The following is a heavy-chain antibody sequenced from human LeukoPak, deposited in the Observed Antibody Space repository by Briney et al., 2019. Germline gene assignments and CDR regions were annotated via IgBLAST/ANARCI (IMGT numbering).Heavy chain of an antibody. CDR3: AREELGEHGLEH. J-gene: IGHJ4*02. Sequence: GGSLRLSCAASGFTVSSNYMSWVRQAPGKGLEWVSVIYSGGSTYYADSVKGRFTISRDNSKNTLYLQMNSLRAEDTAVYYCAREELGEHGLEHWGLGTLVTVSS. CDR1: GFTVSSNY. CDR2: IYSGGST. D-gene: IGHD3-10*01. V-gene: IGHV3-66*01.